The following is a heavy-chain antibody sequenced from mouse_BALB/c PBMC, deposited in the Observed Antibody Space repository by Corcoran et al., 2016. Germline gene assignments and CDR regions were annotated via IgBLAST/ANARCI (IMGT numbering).Heavy chain of an antibody. V-gene: IGHV8-12*01. J-gene: IGHJ2*01. CDR1: GFSLSTSGMG. D-gene: IGHD1-1*01. CDR3: ARRNYGSIDY. Sequence: QVTLKESGPGILQPSQTLSLTCSFSGFSLSTSGMGVSWIRQPSGKGLEWLAHIYWDDDKRYNPSLKSRLTISKDTSRNQVFLKITSVDTADTATYYCARRNYGSIDYWGQGTTLTVSS. CDR2: IYWDDDK.